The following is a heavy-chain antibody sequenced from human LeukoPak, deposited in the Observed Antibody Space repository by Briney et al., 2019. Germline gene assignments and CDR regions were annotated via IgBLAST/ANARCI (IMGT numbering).Heavy chain of an antibody. CDR2: ISWNSGSI. CDR3: ARELTPRRGPFDY. D-gene: IGHD3-10*01. CDR1: GFTFDDYA. Sequence: GGSLRLSCAASGFTFDDYAMHWVRQAPGKGLEWVSGISWNSGSIGYADSVKGRFTISRDNAKNSLYLQMNSLRAEDTAVYYCARELTPRRGPFDYWGQGTLVTVSS. V-gene: IGHV3-9*01. J-gene: IGHJ4*02.